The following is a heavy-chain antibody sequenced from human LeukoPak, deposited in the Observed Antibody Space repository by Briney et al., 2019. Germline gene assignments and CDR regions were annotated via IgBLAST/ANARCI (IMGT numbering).Heavy chain of an antibody. V-gene: IGHV4-59*08. D-gene: IGHD1-26*01. J-gene: IGHJ4*02. CDR3: ASSLSGQGFTFDY. Sequence: SSETLSLTCTVSGGSISSYYWSWIRQPPGKGLEWIGYIYYSGSTNYNPSLKSRVTISVDTSKNQFSLKLSSVTAADTAVYYRASSLSGQGFTFDYWGQGTLVTVSS. CDR2: IYYSGST. CDR1: GGSISSYY.